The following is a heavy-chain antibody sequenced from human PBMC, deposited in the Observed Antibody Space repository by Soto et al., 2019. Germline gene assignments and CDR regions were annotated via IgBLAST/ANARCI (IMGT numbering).Heavy chain of an antibody. J-gene: IGHJ4*02. D-gene: IGHD5-12*01. CDR2: ISSSSSTI. CDR1: GFTFSSYS. CDR3: ASQSSEWLLFAS. Sequence: GXSLRLSCAASGFTFSSYSMNWVRQAPGKGLEWVSYISSSSSTIYYADSVKGRFTISRDNAKNSLYLQMNSLRAEDTAVYYCASQSSEWLLFASWGQGTLVTVSS. V-gene: IGHV3-48*01.